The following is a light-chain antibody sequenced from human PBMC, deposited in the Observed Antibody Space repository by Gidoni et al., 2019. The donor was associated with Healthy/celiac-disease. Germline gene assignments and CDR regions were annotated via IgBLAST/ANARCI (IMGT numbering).Light chain of an antibody. J-gene: IGLJ1*01. V-gene: IGLV1-40*01. Sequence: QSVLTQPRSVSGAPGQRVTISCAGSASNFGAGHDAHWYQQLPGTAPKLLIYNNNNRTSGVPGRFSGSKSGTSASLAITRLQTEDEADYYCQSYDSRLTTSLFGTGTRVSVL. CDR1: ASNFGAGHD. CDR2: NNN. CDR3: QSYDSRLTTSL.